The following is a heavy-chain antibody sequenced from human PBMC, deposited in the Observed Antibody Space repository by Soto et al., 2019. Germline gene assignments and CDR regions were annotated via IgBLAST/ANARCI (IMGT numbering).Heavy chain of an antibody. CDR1: GFTFNSYA. Sequence: GGSLRLSCAASGFTFNSYAMSWVRQAPGKGLEWVSAISGSGGSTYYADSVKGRFTISRDNSKNTLYLQMNSLRAEDTAVYYCAKEGHGYYYYYMDVWGKGTTVTVSS. J-gene: IGHJ6*03. CDR3: AKEGHGYYYYYMDV. V-gene: IGHV3-23*01. CDR2: ISGSGGST.